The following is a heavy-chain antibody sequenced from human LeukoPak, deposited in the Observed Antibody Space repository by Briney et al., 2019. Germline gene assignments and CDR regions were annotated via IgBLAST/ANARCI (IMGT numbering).Heavy chain of an antibody. CDR1: GGSFSGYY. CDR2: INHSGST. CDR3: ARGSDFDYWAAFDI. J-gene: IGHJ3*02. Sequence: KPSETLSLTCAVYGGSFSGYYWSWIRQPPGKGLEWIGEINHSGSTNYNPSLKSRVTISVDTSKNQFSLKLSSVTAADTAVYYYARGSDFDYWAAFDIWGQGTMVTVSS. D-gene: IGHD2-8*02. V-gene: IGHV4-34*01.